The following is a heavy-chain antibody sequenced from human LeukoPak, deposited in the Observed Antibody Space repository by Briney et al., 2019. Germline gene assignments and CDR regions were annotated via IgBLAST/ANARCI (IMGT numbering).Heavy chain of an antibody. J-gene: IGHJ4*02. V-gene: IGHV5-51*01. CDR2: IYPDDSDT. CDR3: AREQWLGRPFDY. CDR1: GYIFTSYW. Sequence: GESQDISWKGSGYIFTSYWIGWVRQMPGKGLEWMGIIYPDDSDTRYRPSFQGQVTISADKSINTAYPQWSSLKASDTAMYYCAREQWLGRPFDYWGQGTLVTVSS. D-gene: IGHD6-19*01.